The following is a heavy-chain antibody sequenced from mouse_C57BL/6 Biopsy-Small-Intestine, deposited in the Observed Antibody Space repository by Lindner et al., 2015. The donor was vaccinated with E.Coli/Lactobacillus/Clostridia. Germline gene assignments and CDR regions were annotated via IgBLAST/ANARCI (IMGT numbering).Heavy chain of an antibody. CDR3: ARRTNWDDSYAMDY. V-gene: IGHV1-39*01. D-gene: IGHD4-1*01. Sequence: QLQESGPELVKPGASVKISCKASGYSFTDYNMNWVKQSNGKSLEWIGVINPNYGTTSYNQKFKGKATLTVDQSSSTAYMQLNSLTSEDSAVYYCARRTNWDDSYAMDYWGQGTSATVSS. CDR1: GYSFTDYN. CDR2: INPNYGTT. J-gene: IGHJ4*01.